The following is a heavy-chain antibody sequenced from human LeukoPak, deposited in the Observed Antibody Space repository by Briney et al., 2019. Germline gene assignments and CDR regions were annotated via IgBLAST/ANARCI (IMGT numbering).Heavy chain of an antibody. Sequence: QPGGSLRLSCAASGFTFSSYEMNWVRQAPGKGLEWVSYISSSSSSIYYADSVKGRFTISRDNAKNSLYLQMNSLRAEDTAVYYCARVRYCSGGSCLREFDYWGQGTLVTVSS. CDR2: ISSSSSSI. CDR3: ARVRYCSGGSCLREFDY. D-gene: IGHD2-15*01. V-gene: IGHV3-48*03. CDR1: GFTFSSYE. J-gene: IGHJ4*02.